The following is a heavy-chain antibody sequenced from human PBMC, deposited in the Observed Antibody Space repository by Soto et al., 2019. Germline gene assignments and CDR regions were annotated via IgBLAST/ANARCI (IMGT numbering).Heavy chain of an antibody. CDR1: GYTFTSYY. CDR3: ARDQDGPATTVTTGNWFDP. J-gene: IGHJ5*02. D-gene: IGHD4-17*01. V-gene: IGHV1-46*01. Sequence: QVQLVQSGAEVKKPGASVKVSCKASGYTFTSYYMHWVRQAPGQGLEWMGIINPSGGSTSYAQKFQGSVTMTRDTSTSTVYMELSSLRSEDTAVYYCARDQDGPATTVTTGNWFDPWGQGTLVTVSS. CDR2: INPSGGST.